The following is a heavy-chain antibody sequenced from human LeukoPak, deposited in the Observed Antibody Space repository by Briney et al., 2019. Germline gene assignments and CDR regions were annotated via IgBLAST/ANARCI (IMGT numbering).Heavy chain of an antibody. D-gene: IGHD3-10*01. V-gene: IGHV4-59*01. Sequence: SETLSLTCTVSGGSISSYYWSWIRQPPGKGLEWIGYIYYSGSTNYNPSLKSRVTISVDTSKNQFSLKLSSVTAADTAVYYCARLSRSYYYFGDAFDIWGQGTMVTISS. J-gene: IGHJ3*02. CDR2: IYYSGST. CDR1: GGSISSYY. CDR3: ARLSRSYYYFGDAFDI.